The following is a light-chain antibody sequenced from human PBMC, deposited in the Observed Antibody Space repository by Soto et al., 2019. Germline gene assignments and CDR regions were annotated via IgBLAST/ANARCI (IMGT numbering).Light chain of an antibody. V-gene: IGLV2-14*01. Sequence: QSVLTQPASVSGSPGQSITISCTGTSSDVGAYNYVSWYQQHPGKAPKLMIYEVNSRPSGVSNRFSGSKSGITASLTISGLQAEDEADYYCSSYASTSTAVFGTGTKV. CDR3: SSYASTSTAV. CDR2: EVN. J-gene: IGLJ1*01. CDR1: SSDVGAYNY.